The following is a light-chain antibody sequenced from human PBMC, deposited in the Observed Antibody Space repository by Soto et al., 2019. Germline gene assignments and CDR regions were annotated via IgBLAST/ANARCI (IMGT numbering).Light chain of an antibody. V-gene: IGLV2-14*01. CDR1: SSDVGGYDY. J-gene: IGLJ1*01. CDR2: EVN. CDR3: NSYTTLSNRV. Sequence: QSVLTQPASVSGSPGQSVTISCTGASSDVGGYDYVSWYQQHPGKAPKLILYEVNNRPSGVSDRFSGSKSGNTASLTISGLQAEDEANYYCNSYTTLSNRVFGTGTKVTV.